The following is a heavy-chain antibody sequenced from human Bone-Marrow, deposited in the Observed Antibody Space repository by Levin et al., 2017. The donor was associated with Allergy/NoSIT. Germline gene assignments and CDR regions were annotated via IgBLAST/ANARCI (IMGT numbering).Heavy chain of an antibody. CDR1: GFSFSSSGVG. V-gene: IGHV2-5*02. D-gene: IGHD6-6*01. Sequence: ESGPTLVKPTQTLTLTCTFSGFSFSSSGVGVGWIRQPPGKALEWLALIYWDDDKHYSPSLKSRLTITKDTSKNQVVLTMTNMDPADTATYYCAHRQELKQLDAFDIWGQGTMVTVSS. CDR2: IYWDDDK. J-gene: IGHJ3*02. CDR3: AHRQELKQLDAFDI.